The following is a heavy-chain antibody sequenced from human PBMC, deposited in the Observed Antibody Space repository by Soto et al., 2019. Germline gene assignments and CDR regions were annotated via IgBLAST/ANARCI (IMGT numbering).Heavy chain of an antibody. Sequence: LRLSCAASGFTFSSYSMNWVRQSPWKGLEWVSYISSSSSTIYYADSVKGRFTISRDNAKNSLYLQMNSLRDEDTAVYYCARDGIAAAGTGAFDIWGQGTMVTVSS. J-gene: IGHJ3*02. CDR2: ISSSSSTI. V-gene: IGHV3-48*02. D-gene: IGHD6-13*01. CDR3: ARDGIAAAGTGAFDI. CDR1: GFTFSSYS.